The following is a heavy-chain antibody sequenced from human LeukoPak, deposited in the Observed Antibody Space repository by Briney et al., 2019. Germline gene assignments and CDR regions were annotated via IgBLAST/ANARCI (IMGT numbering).Heavy chain of an antibody. CDR2: ISYDGSNK. D-gene: IGHD6-19*01. V-gene: IGHV3-30-3*01. J-gene: IGHJ6*02. CDR3: ARDHLENGYSSGWYSKYYYGMDV. Sequence: PGGSLRLSCAASGFTFSSYAMHWVRQAPGKGLEWVAVISYDGSNKYYADSVKGRFTISRDNSKNTLYLQMNSLRAEDTAVYYCARDHLENGYSSGWYSKYYYGMDVWGQGTTVIVSS. CDR1: GFTFSSYA.